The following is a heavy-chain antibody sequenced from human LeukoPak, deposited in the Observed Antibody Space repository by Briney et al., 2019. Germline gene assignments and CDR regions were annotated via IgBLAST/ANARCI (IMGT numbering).Heavy chain of an antibody. CDR3: ARRLAEAVAGFYYYYYYMDV. CDR2: INHSGST. CDR1: GGSISSYY. V-gene: IGHV4-34*01. Sequence: PSETLSLTCTVSGGSISSYYWSWIRQPPGKGLEWIGEINHSGSTNYNPSLKSRVTISVDMSKNQFSLKLSSVTAADTAVYYCARRLAEAVAGFYYYYYYMDVWGKGTTVTISS. D-gene: IGHD6-19*01. J-gene: IGHJ6*03.